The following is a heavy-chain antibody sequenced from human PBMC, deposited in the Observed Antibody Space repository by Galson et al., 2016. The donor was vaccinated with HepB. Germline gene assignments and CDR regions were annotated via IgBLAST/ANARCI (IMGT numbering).Heavy chain of an antibody. CDR1: GLIFNTYN. D-gene: IGHD3-3*01. J-gene: IGHJ3*02. CDR2: ISGSGRTT. Sequence: SLRLSCAASGLIFNTYNLNWVRQAPGKGLEWISYISGSGRTTYYADSVKGRFTISRDNAKNIMNLQLDSLRDEDTGVYYCARDAMGWFTPSAFDIWGQGTIVTVSS. V-gene: IGHV3-48*02. CDR3: ARDAMGWFTPSAFDI.